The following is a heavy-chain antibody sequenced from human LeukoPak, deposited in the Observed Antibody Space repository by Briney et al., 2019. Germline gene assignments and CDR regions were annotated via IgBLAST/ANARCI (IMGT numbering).Heavy chain of an antibody. CDR2: INSEGSST. J-gene: IGHJ1*01. CDR3: AKGTYYYDSSGYSEYFQH. CDR1: GFTFSNYA. Sequence: GGSLRLSCAASGFTFSNYAMRWVRQAPGKGLVWVSRINSEGSSTSYADSVKGRFTISRDNAKNTLYLQMNSLRAEDTAVYYCAKGTYYYDSSGYSEYFQHWGQGTLVSVSS. D-gene: IGHD3-22*01. V-gene: IGHV3-74*01.